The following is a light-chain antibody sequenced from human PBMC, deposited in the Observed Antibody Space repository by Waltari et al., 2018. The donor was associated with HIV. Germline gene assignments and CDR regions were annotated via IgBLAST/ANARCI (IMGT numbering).Light chain of an antibody. Sequence: DIQMTQSPSSVSAYVGDRVTLPCRATQGISTWLAWYQQQPGKAPTLLISGASKLEPGFPSRFSGSGSGTSFSLTITSLQADDFAIYYCQQTNSFPFTFGQGTRLEIK. CDR1: QGISTW. J-gene: IGKJ5*01. V-gene: IGKV1-12*01. CDR3: QQTNSFPFT. CDR2: GAS.